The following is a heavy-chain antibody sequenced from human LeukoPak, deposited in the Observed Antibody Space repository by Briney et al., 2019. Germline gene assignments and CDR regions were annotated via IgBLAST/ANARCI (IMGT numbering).Heavy chain of an antibody. D-gene: IGHD6-6*01. Sequence: PGGSLRLSCAASGFTFSDYAMTWVRQAPGKGLEWVSVIGRGGGDIQYADSVKGRFTISRDNSKNTLYLQMNSLRAEDTAVYYCAKAGEYSPYYFDYWGQGTLVTVSS. V-gene: IGHV3-23*01. CDR2: IGRGGGDI. CDR1: GFTFSDYA. CDR3: AKAGEYSPYYFDY. J-gene: IGHJ4*02.